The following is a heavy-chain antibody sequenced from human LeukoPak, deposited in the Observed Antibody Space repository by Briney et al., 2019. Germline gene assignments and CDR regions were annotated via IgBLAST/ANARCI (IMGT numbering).Heavy chain of an antibody. CDR2: IRYDGSNK. Sequence: AGGSLRLSCAASGFTFSSYGMHWVRQAPGKGLEWVAFIRYDGSNKYYADSVKGRFTISRDNSKNTLYLQMNSLRAEDTAVYYCARDSDTGNGYYFDYWGQGTLVTVSS. D-gene: IGHD5-18*01. CDR3: ARDSDTGNGYYFDY. CDR1: GFTFSSYG. V-gene: IGHV3-30*02. J-gene: IGHJ4*02.